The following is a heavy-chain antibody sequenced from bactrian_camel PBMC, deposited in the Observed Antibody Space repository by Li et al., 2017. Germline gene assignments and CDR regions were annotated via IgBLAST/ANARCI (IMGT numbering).Heavy chain of an antibody. Sequence: VQLVESGGGLIQPGGSLRLSCATSGFRFIRYYFYWVRQPPGKGLEWVSSISGDDGATSYAASAKGRFTASRDSAGNTVYLQINGLSPEDTAMYYCAARSVGWCPLFEHWLGKRAYTPGGYFANWGQGTQVTVS. CDR3: AARSVGWCPLFEHWLGKRAYTPGGYFAN. D-gene: IGHD1*01. CDR1: GFRFIRYY. J-gene: IGHJ6*01. CDR2: ISGDDGAT. V-gene: IGHV3S40*01.